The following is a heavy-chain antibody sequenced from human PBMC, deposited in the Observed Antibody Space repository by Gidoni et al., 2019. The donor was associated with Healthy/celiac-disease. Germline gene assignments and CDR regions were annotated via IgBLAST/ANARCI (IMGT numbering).Heavy chain of an antibody. CDR1: GGSISSYY. D-gene: IGHD6-19*01. CDR3: ARTYSSGWTALLDY. CDR2: IYYSGST. J-gene: IGHJ4*02. V-gene: IGHV4-59*01. Sequence: QVQLQESGPGLVKPSETLSLTCTVSGGSISSYYWSWIRQPPGKGLEWIGYIYYSGSTNYNPSLKSRVTISVDTSKNQFSLKLSSVTAADTAVYYCARTYSSGWTALLDYWGQGTLVTVSS.